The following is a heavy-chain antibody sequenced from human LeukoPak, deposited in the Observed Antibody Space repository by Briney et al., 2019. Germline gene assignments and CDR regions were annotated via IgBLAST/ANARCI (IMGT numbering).Heavy chain of an antibody. CDR1: GGSVSSNY. CDR2: IYYSGNT. D-gene: IGHD5-18*01. Sequence: SETPSLTCTVSGGSVSSNYWSWIRQTPGKGLEWIGYIYYSGNTNYNPSLESRVTISVDTSKNQFSLKLSSVTAADTAVYYCARLGYVGDTAMDWGQGTLVTVSS. J-gene: IGHJ4*02. V-gene: IGHV4-59*02. CDR3: ARLGYVGDTAMD.